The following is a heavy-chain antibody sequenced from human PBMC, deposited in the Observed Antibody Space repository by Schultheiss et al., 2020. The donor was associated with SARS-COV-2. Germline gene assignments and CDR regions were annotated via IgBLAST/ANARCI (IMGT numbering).Heavy chain of an antibody. CDR1: GFTFDDYA. CDR2: ISWNSGSI. V-gene: IGHV3-9*01. CDR3: AKDAAAYVNAFDI. Sequence: GGSLRLSCAASGFTFDDYAMHWVRQAPGKGLEWVSGISWNSGSIGYADSVKGRFTISRDNAKNSLYLQMNSLRAEDTALYYCAKDAAAYVNAFDIWGQGTMVTVSS. J-gene: IGHJ3*02. D-gene: IGHD3-10*02.